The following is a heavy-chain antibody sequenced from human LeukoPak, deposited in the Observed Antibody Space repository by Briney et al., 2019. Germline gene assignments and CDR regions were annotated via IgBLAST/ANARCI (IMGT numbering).Heavy chain of an antibody. J-gene: IGHJ4*02. CDR3: AKVAGRRDYDFWSGYYSTFDY. Sequence: GGSLRLSCAASGFTFSSYAMHWVRQAPGKGLEWVAVISYDGSNKYYADSVKGRFTISRDNSKNTLYLQMNSLRAEDTAVYYCAKVAGRRDYDFWSGYYSTFDYWGQGTLVTVSS. D-gene: IGHD3-3*01. V-gene: IGHV3-30-3*01. CDR2: ISYDGSNK. CDR1: GFTFSSYA.